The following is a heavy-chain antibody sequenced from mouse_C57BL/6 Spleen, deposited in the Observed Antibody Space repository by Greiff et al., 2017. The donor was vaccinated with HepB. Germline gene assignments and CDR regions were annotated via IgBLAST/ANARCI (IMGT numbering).Heavy chain of an antibody. CDR3: AREGVYYGKYFDV. D-gene: IGHD2-1*01. Sequence: EVQLQQSGPELVKPGASVKISCKASGYTFTDYYMNWVKQSHGKSLEWIGDINPNNGGTSYNQKFKGKATLTVDKSSSTAYMELRSLTSEDSAVYYCAREGVYYGKYFDVWGTGTTVTVSS. V-gene: IGHV1-26*01. J-gene: IGHJ1*03. CDR1: GYTFTDYY. CDR2: INPNNGGT.